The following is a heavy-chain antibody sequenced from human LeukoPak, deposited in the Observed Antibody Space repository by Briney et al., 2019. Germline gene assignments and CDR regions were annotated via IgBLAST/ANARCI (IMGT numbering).Heavy chain of an antibody. Sequence: PSETLSLTCTVSGGSISSYYWSWIRQPPGKGLEWIGYIYYSGSTNYNPSLKSRVTISVDTSKNQFSLKLSSVTAADTAVYYCARDLRGYYYDSSGSRARPDYWGQGTLVTVSS. V-gene: IGHV4-59*01. D-gene: IGHD3-22*01. J-gene: IGHJ4*02. CDR3: ARDLRGYYYDSSGSRARPDY. CDR2: IYYSGST. CDR1: GGSISSYY.